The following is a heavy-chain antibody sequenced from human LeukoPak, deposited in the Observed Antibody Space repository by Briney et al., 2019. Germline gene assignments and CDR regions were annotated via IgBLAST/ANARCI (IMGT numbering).Heavy chain of an antibody. CDR3: ARDLGIYGSGSHDY. CDR1: GYTFTSYG. J-gene: IGHJ4*02. D-gene: IGHD3-10*01. V-gene: IGHV1-18*01. CDR2: ISAYNGNT. Sequence: ASVKVSCKASGYTFTSYGISWVRQAPGQGLEWMGWISAYNGNTNYAQKLQGRVTMTTDTSTSTAYMELRSLRSDDTAVYYCARDLGIYGSGSHDYWGQGTLVTVSS.